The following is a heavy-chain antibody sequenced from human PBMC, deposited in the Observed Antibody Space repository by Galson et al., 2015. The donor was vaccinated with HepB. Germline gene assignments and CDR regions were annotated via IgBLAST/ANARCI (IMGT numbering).Heavy chain of an antibody. D-gene: IGHD3-10*01. CDR2: ISYDGSNK. CDR1: GFTFSSYG. CDR3: AKGSGSNHYYYYYGMDV. Sequence: SLRLSCAASGFTFSSYGMHWVRQAPGKGLEWVAVISYDGSNKYYADSVKGRFTISRDNSKNTLYLQMNSLRAEDTAVYYCAKGSGSNHYYYYYGMDVWGQGTTVTVSS. J-gene: IGHJ6*02. V-gene: IGHV3-30*18.